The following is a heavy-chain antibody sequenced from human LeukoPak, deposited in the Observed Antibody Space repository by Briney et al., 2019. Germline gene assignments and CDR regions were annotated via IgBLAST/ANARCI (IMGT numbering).Heavy chain of an antibody. V-gene: IGHV1-69*04. CDR3: ARTGVEMATKNYYYYGMDV. CDR2: IIPILGIA. D-gene: IGHD5-24*01. J-gene: IGHJ6*02. CDR1: GGTFSSYA. Sequence: SVKVSCKASGGTFSSYAISWVRQAPGQGLEWMGRIIPILGIANYAQKFQGRVTITADKSTSTAYMELSSLRSEDTAVYYCARTGVEMATKNYYYYGMDVWGQGTTVTVSS.